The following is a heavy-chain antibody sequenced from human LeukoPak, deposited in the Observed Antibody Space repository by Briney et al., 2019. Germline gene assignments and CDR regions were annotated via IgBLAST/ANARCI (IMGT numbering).Heavy chain of an antibody. CDR1: GFTFSSYS. Sequence: GGSLRLSCAASGFTFSSYSMNWVRQAPGKGLEWVSSISSSSSYIYYADSVKGRFTISRDNAKNSLYLQMNSLRAEDTAVYYCARDATYGYGPNFDYWGQGTLVTVSS. CDR3: ARDATYGYGPNFDY. J-gene: IGHJ4*02. V-gene: IGHV3-21*01. CDR2: ISSSSSYI. D-gene: IGHD5-18*01.